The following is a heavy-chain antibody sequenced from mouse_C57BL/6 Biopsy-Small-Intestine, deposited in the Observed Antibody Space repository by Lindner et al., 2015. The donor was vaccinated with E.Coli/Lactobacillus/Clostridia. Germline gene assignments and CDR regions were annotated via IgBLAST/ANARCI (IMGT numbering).Heavy chain of an antibody. Sequence: SVKVSCKASGGTFYTSGVNWLRQAPGQGLEWMGGITPIFGATNYAQDFQGRVTITADESTNTAYMELSSLRSEDTAMYYCATLGYHYWSSHYPYFDYWGQGTLVTVSS. CDR2: ITPIFGAT. J-gene: IGHJ4*01. CDR1: GGTFYTSG. V-gene: IGHV1-74*01. CDR3: ATLGYHYWSSHYPYFDY. D-gene: IGHD1-2*01.